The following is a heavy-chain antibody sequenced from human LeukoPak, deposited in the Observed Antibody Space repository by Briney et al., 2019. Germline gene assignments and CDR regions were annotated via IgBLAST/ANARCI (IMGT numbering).Heavy chain of an antibody. V-gene: IGHV4-59*08. J-gene: IGHJ4*02. CDR3: ARHNPWLRYYFDY. CDR2: IYYSGST. D-gene: IGHD5-12*01. CDR1: GGSISSYY. Sequence: PSETLSLTCTVSGGSISSYYWSWIRQPPGKGLEWIGYIYYSGSTNYNPSLKSRVTISVDTSKNQFSLKLSSVTAADTAVYYCARHNPWLRYYFDYWGQGTLVTVSS.